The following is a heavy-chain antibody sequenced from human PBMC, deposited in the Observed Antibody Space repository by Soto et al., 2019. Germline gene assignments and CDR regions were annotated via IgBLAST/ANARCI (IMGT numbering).Heavy chain of an antibody. Sequence: SVKVSCKASGGTFSSYAISWVRQAPGQGLEWMGGIIPIFGTANYAQKFQGRVTITADESTSTAYMELSSLRSEDTAVYYCARDGSGYRSRASPMDVWGQGTTVTVSS. J-gene: IGHJ6*02. D-gene: IGHD3-22*01. V-gene: IGHV1-69*13. CDR1: GGTFSSYA. CDR3: ARDGSGYRSRASPMDV. CDR2: IIPIFGTA.